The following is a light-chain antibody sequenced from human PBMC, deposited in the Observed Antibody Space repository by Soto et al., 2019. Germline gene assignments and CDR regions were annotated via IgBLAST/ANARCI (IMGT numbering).Light chain of an antibody. V-gene: IGLV2-23*01. Sequence: QSALTQPASVSGSAGQSITISCTGTTSFVGTYNFVSWYQQHPAKAPPVLIYEGTKRPSGVSNRFSGSTSGSTASLTISGLQTEDEADYYCCSYVGASIYVFGTGTKLTVL. CDR2: EGT. CDR3: CSYVGASIYV. J-gene: IGLJ1*01. CDR1: TSFVGTYNF.